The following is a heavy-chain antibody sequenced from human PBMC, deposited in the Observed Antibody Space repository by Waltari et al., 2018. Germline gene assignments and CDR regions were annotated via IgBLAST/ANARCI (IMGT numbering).Heavy chain of an antibody. Sequence: QLQLQESGPGLVKPSETLSLTCTVSGGSISSSSYYWGWIRQPPGKGLEWIGSIYYSGSTYYNPSLKSRVTISVDTSKNQFSLKLSSVTAADTAVYYCARGYMYCSSISCYSFDYWGQGTLVTVSS. CDR3: ARGYMYCSSISCYSFDY. V-gene: IGHV4-39*07. D-gene: IGHD2-2*01. CDR1: GGSISSSSYY. CDR2: IYYSGST. J-gene: IGHJ4*02.